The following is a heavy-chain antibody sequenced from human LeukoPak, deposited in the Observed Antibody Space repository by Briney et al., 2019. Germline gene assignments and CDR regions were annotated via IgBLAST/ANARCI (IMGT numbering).Heavy chain of an antibody. CDR1: GGSFSGYY. D-gene: IGHD2-2*01. V-gene: IGHV4-34*01. CDR2: INHSGST. CDR3: ATLADLGYCSGTSCPRDYYAMDV. J-gene: IGHJ6*02. Sequence: SETLSLTCAVYGGSFSGYYWSWIRQPPGKGLEWIGEINHSGSTNHNPSLKSRVTISVDTSKNQFSLKLSSVTAADTAAYYCATLADLGYCSGTSCPRDYYAMDVWCQGTTVTVSS.